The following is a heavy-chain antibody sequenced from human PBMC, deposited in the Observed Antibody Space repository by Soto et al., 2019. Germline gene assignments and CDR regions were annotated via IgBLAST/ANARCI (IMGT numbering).Heavy chain of an antibody. CDR1: GFTSSTYA. D-gene: IGHD1-1*01. CDR3: AKGGTTTNIILDS. CDR2: IRGSGETT. Sequence: EVELLESGGGLVQPGGSLRLSCAASGFTSSTYAMSWVRQSPGKGLECLSSIRGSGETTYYADSVKGRVTISRDNDKNTLYLQINSLTAGDTAVYYCAKGGTTTNIILDSWGPGTPVTVSA. V-gene: IGHV3-23*01. J-gene: IGHJ4*02.